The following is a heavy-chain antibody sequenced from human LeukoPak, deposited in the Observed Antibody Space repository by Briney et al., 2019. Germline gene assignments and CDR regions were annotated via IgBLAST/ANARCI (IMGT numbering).Heavy chain of an antibody. CDR2: IYSGGST. CDR3: ARHYYDGSGYPGIDY. CDR1: GFTVSSNY. J-gene: IGHJ4*02. V-gene: IGHV3-66*04. D-gene: IGHD3-22*01. Sequence: PGGSLRLSCAASGFTVSSNYMSWVRQAPGKGLEWVSVIYSGGSTYYADSVKGRFTISRDNAKNSLFLQMNSLRAEDTAVYYCARHYYDGSGYPGIDYWGQGTLVTVSS.